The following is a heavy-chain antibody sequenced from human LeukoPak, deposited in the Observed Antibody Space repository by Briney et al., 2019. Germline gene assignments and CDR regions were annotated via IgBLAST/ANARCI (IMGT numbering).Heavy chain of an antibody. CDR2: IYSGGGT. D-gene: IGHD5-18*01. CDR1: GFTVGSNQ. Sequence: HSGGSLRPSCAASGFTVGSNQMTWVRQAPGKGLEWVSLIYSGGGTKYADSVKGRFTISRDNSKNTLYLQMNSLRVEDTAVYYCARKTDTSMLGDYWGQGTLVTVSS. V-gene: IGHV3-66*02. CDR3: ARKTDTSMLGDY. J-gene: IGHJ4*02.